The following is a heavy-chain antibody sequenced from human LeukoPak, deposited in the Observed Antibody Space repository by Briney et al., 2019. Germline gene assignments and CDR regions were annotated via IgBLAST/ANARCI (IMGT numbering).Heavy chain of an antibody. J-gene: IGHJ6*02. Sequence: ASVKVSCKASGYTFTSYGISWVRQAPGQGLEWMGWISAYNGNTNSAQKLQGRVTMTTDTSTSTTYMELRSLRSDDTAVYYCARGIGCNSGSCYSGTVDYGMDVWGQGTTVTVSS. D-gene: IGHD2-15*01. CDR3: ARGIGCNSGSCYSGTVDYGMDV. V-gene: IGHV1-18*01. CDR2: ISAYNGNT. CDR1: GYTFTSYG.